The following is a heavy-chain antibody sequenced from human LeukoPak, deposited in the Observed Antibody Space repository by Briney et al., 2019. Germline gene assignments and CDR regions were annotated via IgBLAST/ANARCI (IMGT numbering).Heavy chain of an antibody. Sequence: PSETLSLTCTVSGGSISSYYWSWIRQPPGKGLEWIAYIYYSGSTNYNPSLKSRVTISVDTSKNQFSLKLSSVTAADTAVYYCARSSSWTRIEDWGQGTLVTVSS. CDR1: GGSISSYY. CDR2: IYYSGST. D-gene: IGHD1-1*01. CDR3: ARSSSWTRIED. J-gene: IGHJ4*02. V-gene: IGHV4-59*01.